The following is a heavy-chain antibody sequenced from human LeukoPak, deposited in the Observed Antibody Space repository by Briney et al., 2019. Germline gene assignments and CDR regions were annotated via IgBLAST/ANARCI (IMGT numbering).Heavy chain of an antibody. CDR3: ARDPRVGATGYFDY. CDR2: IYISGSS. CDR1: GYSISSGYY. J-gene: IGHJ4*02. V-gene: IGHV4-61*02. Sequence: TLSLTRTVSGYSISSGYYWSWIRQPAGKGLEGIGRIYISGSSNHNPSLKSRVTMSVDTSKNQFSLKLSSVTAADTAVYYCARDPRVGATGYFDYWGQGILVIVSS. D-gene: IGHD1-26*01.